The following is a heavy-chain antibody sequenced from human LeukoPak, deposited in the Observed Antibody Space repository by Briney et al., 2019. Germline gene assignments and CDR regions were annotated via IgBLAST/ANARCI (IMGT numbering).Heavy chain of an antibody. CDR2: ISHHGSNE. Sequence: GGSLRLSCDASGFTFGTYPMHWVRQAPDKGLEWVAMISHHGSNEYYADSVKGRFTISRDNSKNTLYLQMNNPRVEDTAIYYCARVHDTAGYYHYFDSWGQGTLVTVSS. J-gene: IGHJ4*02. CDR3: ARVHDTAGYYHYFDS. D-gene: IGHD3-9*01. V-gene: IGHV3-30*14. CDR1: GFTFGTYP.